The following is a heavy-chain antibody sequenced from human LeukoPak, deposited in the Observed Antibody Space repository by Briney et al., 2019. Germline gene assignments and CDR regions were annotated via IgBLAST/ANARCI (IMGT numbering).Heavy chain of an antibody. CDR2: ISSSSSTI. D-gene: IGHD5-12*01. CDR1: GFTFSSYS. Sequence: GGSLRLSCAASGFTFSSYSMNWVRQAPGKGLEWVSYISSSSSTIYYADSVKGRFTISRDNAKNSLYLQMNSLRAEDTAVYYCARGGQWQRMIYWGQGTLVIVSS. V-gene: IGHV3-48*01. J-gene: IGHJ4*02. CDR3: ARGGQWQRMIY.